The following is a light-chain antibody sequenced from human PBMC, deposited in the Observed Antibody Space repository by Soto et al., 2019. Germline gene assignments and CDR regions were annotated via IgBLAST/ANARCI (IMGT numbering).Light chain of an antibody. CDR1: TSIVGGYNY. CDR2: DVS. CDR3: CSYAGSYTEV. Sequence: QSALTQPRSVSGSLGQSVTISSTEPTSIVGGYNYVSWYQQHPGKAPKLMIYDVSKRPPGVPDRFSGSKSGNTASLTISGLQAEDEADYYCCSYAGSYTEVFGGGTKLTVL. J-gene: IGLJ2*01. V-gene: IGLV2-11*01.